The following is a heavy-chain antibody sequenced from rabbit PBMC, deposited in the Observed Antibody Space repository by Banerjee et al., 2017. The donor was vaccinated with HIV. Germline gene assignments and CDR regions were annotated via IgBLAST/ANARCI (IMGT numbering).Heavy chain of an antibody. CDR3: ARWASGSDEYVTFNL. CDR2: IYGGSSGTT. CDR1: GFSFSSSYY. Sequence: QEQLEESEGDLVKPEGSLTLTCTASGFSFSSSYYMCWVRQAPGKGLEWIACIYGGSSGTTYYANWAKGRVTISKTSSTTVTLQMTSLTAADTATYFCARWASGSDEYVTFNLWGPGTLVTVS. J-gene: IGHJ4*01. D-gene: IGHD1-1*01. V-gene: IGHV1S45*01.